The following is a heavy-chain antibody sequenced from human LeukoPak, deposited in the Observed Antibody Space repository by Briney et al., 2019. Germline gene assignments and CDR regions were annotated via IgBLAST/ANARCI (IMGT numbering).Heavy chain of an antibody. V-gene: IGHV3-7*01. CDR1: GFTFSAYW. CDR3: AREGVRGVTPLTDY. Sequence: PGGSLRLSCAASGFTFSAYWMSWVRQAPGMGLEWVANIKQDGSEKYYVDSVKGRFTISRDNAKNSLYLQMNSLRAEDTAVYYCAREGVRGVTPLTDYWGQGTLVIVSS. J-gene: IGHJ4*02. D-gene: IGHD3-10*01. CDR2: IKQDGSEK.